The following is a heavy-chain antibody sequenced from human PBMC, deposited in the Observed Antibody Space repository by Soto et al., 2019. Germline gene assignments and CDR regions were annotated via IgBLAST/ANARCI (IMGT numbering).Heavy chain of an antibody. V-gene: IGHV3-23*01. CDR2: ISGSGGST. D-gene: IGHD3-9*01. CDR1: GFTFSSYA. J-gene: IGHJ4*02. CDR3: AKGRLAARYFDWFLIAPFDC. Sequence: EVQLLESGGGLVQPGGSLRLSCAASGFTFSSYAMSWVRQAPGKGLEWVSAISGSGGSTYYADSVKGRFTISRDNSKNTLYLQMNSLRAEDTAVYYCAKGRLAARYFDWFLIAPFDCWGQGTLVTVSS.